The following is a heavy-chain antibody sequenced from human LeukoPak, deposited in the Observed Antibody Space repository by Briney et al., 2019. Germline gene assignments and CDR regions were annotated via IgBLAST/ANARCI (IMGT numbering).Heavy chain of an antibody. CDR3: ARVAGGRRHYDSSGYQDR. Sequence: GGSLRLSCAASGFTFSSYAMHWVRQAPGKGLEYVSAISSNGGSTYYANSVKGRFTISRDNSKNTLYLQMGSLRAEDMAVYYCARVAGGRRHYDSSGYQDRWGQGTLVTVSS. V-gene: IGHV3-64*01. D-gene: IGHD3-22*01. CDR1: GFTFSSYA. CDR2: ISSNGGST. J-gene: IGHJ5*02.